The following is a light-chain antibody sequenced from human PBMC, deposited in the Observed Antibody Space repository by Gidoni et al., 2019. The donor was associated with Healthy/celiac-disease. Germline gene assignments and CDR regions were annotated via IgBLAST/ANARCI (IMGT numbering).Light chain of an antibody. CDR3: QQYGSSRT. J-gene: IGKJ1*01. CDR2: GAS. Sequence: DIVLTQSPGTLSLSPGERATLSCRASQSVSSSYLAWYQQKPGQAPRLLIYGASSRATGIPARFSGSGSGTDFTLTISRLEPEDFALYYCQQYGSSRTFGQGTKVEIK. V-gene: IGKV3-20*01. CDR1: QSVSSSY.